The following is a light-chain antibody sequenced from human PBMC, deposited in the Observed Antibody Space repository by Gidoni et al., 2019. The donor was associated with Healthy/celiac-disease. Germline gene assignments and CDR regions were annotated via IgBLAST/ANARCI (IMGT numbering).Light chain of an antibody. CDR2: KAS. Sequence: RVTITCRASQSISSWLAWYQQKPGKAPKLLIYKASSLESGVPSRFSGSGSGTEFTLTISSLQPDDFATYYCQQYNSYPWTFGQGTKVEIK. CDR1: QSISSW. CDR3: QQYNSYPWT. J-gene: IGKJ1*01. V-gene: IGKV1-5*03.